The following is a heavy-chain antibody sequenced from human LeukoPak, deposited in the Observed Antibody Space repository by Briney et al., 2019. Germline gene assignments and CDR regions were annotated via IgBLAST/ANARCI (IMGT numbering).Heavy chain of an antibody. Sequence: GGSLRLSCTATGFTFSNYAMSWVRQAPGKGLEWVSYISSSSSTIYYADSVKGRFTISRDNAKNSLYLQMNSLRAEDTAVYYCARTGLPWGQGTLVTVSS. CDR2: ISSSSSTI. CDR1: GFTFSNYA. CDR3: ARTGLP. V-gene: IGHV3-48*01. J-gene: IGHJ5*02.